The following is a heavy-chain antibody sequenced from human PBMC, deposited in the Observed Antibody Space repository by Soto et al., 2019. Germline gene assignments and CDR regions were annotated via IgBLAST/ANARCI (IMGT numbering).Heavy chain of an antibody. CDR2: IHHSGTT. CDR1: GGSISDYY. Sequence: SETLSLTCPVSGGSISDYYWTWIRQPPGRGLEWIAYIHHSGTTNYSPSLKNRVTISLDTSRKQFSLRLNSVTAADTAMYYCAGVSSHFYYFMDVWGQGTTVTVSS. CDR3: AGVSSHFYYFMDV. V-gene: IGHV4-59*01. D-gene: IGHD6-6*01. J-gene: IGHJ6*03.